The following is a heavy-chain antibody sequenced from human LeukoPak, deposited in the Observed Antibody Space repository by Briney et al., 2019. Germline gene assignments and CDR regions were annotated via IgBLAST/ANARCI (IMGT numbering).Heavy chain of an antibody. V-gene: IGHV3-30*03. CDR3: TTVTDYYYYGMDV. Sequence: GRSLRFSCAASGFTFSSYGMHGVRQAPGKGLEWVAVISYDGSNKYYADSVKGRFTISRDNSKNTLYLQMNSLRAEDTAVYYCTTVTDYYYYGMDVWGQGTTVTVSS. CDR1: GFTFSSYG. J-gene: IGHJ6*02. D-gene: IGHD4-17*01. CDR2: ISYDGSNK.